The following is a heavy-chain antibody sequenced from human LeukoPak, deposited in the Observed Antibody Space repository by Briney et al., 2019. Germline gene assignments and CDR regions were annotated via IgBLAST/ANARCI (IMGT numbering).Heavy chain of an antibody. Sequence: ASVKVSCKASGYNFNDYYIYWMRQAPGHGLESMGYIHPDGGSTNYAQKFRGRVTMTSDMSTNTVYMELKRLSSDDTAVYFCAREGFCTGSKCPAEYWGQGTLVTVSS. J-gene: IGHJ4*02. CDR1: GYNFNDYY. CDR3: AREGFCTGSKCPAEY. CDR2: IHPDGGST. V-gene: IGHV1-46*02. D-gene: IGHD2-8*02.